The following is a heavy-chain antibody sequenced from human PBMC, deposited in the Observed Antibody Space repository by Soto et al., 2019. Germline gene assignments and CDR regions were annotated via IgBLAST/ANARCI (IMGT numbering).Heavy chain of an antibody. CDR3: ANSRKLITEDAQVGDFDC. CDR2: IYWDDDE. D-gene: IGHD3-10*01. J-gene: IGHJ4*02. V-gene: IGHV2-5*02. CDR1: GFSLNTDGEG. Sequence: QITLKESGPTRVKPTQTLTLTCSFSGFSLNTDGEGVGWVRQPPGEALEWLALIYWDDDEPYSPSLKTRLTITTDLSTNPVVLTLTNIEPVDTATYYCANSRKLITEDAQVGDFDCGGQGTLVTVSA.